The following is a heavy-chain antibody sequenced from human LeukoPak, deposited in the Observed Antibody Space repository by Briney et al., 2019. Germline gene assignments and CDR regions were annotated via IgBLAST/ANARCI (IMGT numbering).Heavy chain of an antibody. Sequence: SETLSLTCAVYGGSFSGYYWSWIRQPPGKGLEWIGEINHSGSTNYNPSLRSRVTISVDTSKNQFSLKLSSVTAADTAVYYCARGYEPAYFDYWGQGTLVTVSS. CDR3: ARGYEPAYFDY. D-gene: IGHD3-3*01. CDR1: GGSFSGYY. J-gene: IGHJ4*02. V-gene: IGHV4-34*01. CDR2: INHSGST.